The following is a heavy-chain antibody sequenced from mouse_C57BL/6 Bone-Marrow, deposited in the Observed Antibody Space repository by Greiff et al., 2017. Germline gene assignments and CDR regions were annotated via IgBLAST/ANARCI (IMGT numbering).Heavy chain of an antibody. CDR2: IRSKSSNYAT. CDR3: VREGLGSYGSSYYYAMDY. V-gene: IGHV10-3*01. Sequence: EVQLVASGGGLVQPKGSLKLSCAASGFTFNTYAMHWVRQAPGKGLEWVARIRSKSSNYATYYADSVKDRFTISRDDSQSMLYLQMNNLKTEDTAMYYCVREGLGSYGSSYYYAMDYWGQGTSVTVSS. CDR1: GFTFNTYA. D-gene: IGHD1-1*01. J-gene: IGHJ4*01.